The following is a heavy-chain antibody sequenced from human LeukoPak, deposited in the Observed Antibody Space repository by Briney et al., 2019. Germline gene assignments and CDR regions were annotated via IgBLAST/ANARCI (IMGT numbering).Heavy chain of an antibody. Sequence: PSETLSLTCTVSGGSISSHYWSWIRQPPGKGLEWIGYIYYSGSTNYNPSLKSRVTISVDTSKNQFSLKLSSVTAADTAVYYCARDGANGLRYFDWSRPDAFDIWGQGTMVTVSS. CDR3: ARDGANGLRYFDWSRPDAFDI. V-gene: IGHV4-59*11. CDR2: IYYSGST. CDR1: GGSISSHY. D-gene: IGHD3-9*01. J-gene: IGHJ3*02.